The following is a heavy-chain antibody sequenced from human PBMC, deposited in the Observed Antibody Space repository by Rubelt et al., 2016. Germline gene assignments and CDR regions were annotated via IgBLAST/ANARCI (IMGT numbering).Heavy chain of an antibody. V-gene: IGHV4-34*01. CDR3: ARVTTVTTGLMDV. J-gene: IGHJ6*04. CDR1: GGSFSGYY. D-gene: IGHD4-11*01. CDR2: INHSGST. Sequence: QVQLQQWGAGLLKPSETLSLTCAVYGGSFSGYYWGLIRQPPGKGLEWIGEINHSGSTNYNPSLKSRVTIAVDTSKNQFSLKLSSGTAADTAVYYCARVTTVTTGLMDVWGKGTTVTVSS.